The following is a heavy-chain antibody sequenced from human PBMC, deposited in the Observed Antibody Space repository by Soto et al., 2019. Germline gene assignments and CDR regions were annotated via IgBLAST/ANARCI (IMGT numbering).Heavy chain of an antibody. CDR1: GYTLTELS. J-gene: IGHJ4*02. CDR2: FDPEDGET. D-gene: IGHD4-17*01. Sequence: ASVKVSCKVSGYTLTELSMHWVRQAPGKGLEWMGGFDPEDGETIYAQKFQGRVTMTEDTSTDTAYMELSSLRSEDTAVYYCATDPHQVTTVNYWGQGTLVTVSS. CDR3: ATDPHQVTTVNY. V-gene: IGHV1-24*01.